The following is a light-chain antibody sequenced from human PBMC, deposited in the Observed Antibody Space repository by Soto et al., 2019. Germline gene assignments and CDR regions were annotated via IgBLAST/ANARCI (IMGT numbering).Light chain of an antibody. V-gene: IGKV1-9*01. Sequence: DIQLTQSPSFLSASVGDRVTITCRASQGISTYLAWYQQKLGKAPKLLIYAASTLQSGVPSRFSGSGSGTDFTLTISSLQPEDFATYYCQQLHTYPLTFGGGTNVEIK. CDR3: QQLHTYPLT. CDR2: AAS. CDR1: QGISTY. J-gene: IGKJ4*01.